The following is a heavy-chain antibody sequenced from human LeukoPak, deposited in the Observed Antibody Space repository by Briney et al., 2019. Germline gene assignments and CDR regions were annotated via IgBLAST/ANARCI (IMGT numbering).Heavy chain of an antibody. Sequence: SETLSLTCTVSGGSISSNSSSWGWVRQPPGKGLEWIGSIYYSGITYNNPSLKSRVTLSVDTSKNHFSLRLGSVTAADTAIYYCARRVAVAGYYFYYGLDVWGQGTTVTASS. V-gene: IGHV4-39*02. J-gene: IGHJ6*02. CDR2: IYYSGIT. D-gene: IGHD6-19*01. CDR3: ARRVAVAGYYFYYGLDV. CDR1: GGSISSNSSS.